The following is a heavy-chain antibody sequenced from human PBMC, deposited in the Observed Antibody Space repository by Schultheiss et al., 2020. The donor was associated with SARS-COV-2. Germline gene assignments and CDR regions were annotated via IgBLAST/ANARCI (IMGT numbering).Heavy chain of an antibody. CDR1: GFTFSSYA. Sequence: GGSLRLSCAASGFTFSSYAMHWVRQAPGKGLEWVAVISYDGSNKYYADSVKGRFTISRDNSKNTLYLQMNSLRAEDTAVYYCARGEDLDWGQGTLVTVSS. J-gene: IGHJ4*02. CDR2: ISYDGSNK. CDR3: ARGEDLD. D-gene: IGHD3-3*01. V-gene: IGHV3-30*07.